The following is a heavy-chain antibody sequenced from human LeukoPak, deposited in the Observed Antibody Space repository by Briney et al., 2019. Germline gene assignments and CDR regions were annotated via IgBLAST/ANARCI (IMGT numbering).Heavy chain of an antibody. V-gene: IGHV7-4-1*02. Sequence: GASVKVSCKASGYTFTSYAMNWVRQAPGQGLEWMGWINTNTGNPTYAQGFTGRFVLSLDTSVSTAYLQISSLKAEDTAVYHCARDWGYYDSSGYTPRPANDAFDIWGQGTMVTVSS. D-gene: IGHD3-22*01. CDR1: GYTFTSYA. CDR2: INTNTGNP. J-gene: IGHJ3*02. CDR3: ARDWGYYDSSGYTPRPANDAFDI.